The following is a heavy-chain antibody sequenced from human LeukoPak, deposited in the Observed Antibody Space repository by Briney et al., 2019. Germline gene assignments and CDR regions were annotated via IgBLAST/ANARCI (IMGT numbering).Heavy chain of an antibody. CDR1: GFSVTNNY. CDR2: FYVGGAT. CDR3: ARGDGYNFFDY. D-gene: IGHD5-24*01. V-gene: IGHV3-53*01. Sequence: GGSLRLSCALSGFSVTNNYMSWVRQAPEKGLEWGSVFYVGGATYYADSVKGRVNISRDNSENTLYLQMKSLRAEDTAVYYCARGDGYNFFDYWGQGTLVTVSS. J-gene: IGHJ4*02.